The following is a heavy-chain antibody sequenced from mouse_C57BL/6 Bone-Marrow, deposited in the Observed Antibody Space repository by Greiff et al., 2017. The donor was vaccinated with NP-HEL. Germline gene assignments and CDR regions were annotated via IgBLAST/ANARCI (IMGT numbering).Heavy chain of an antibody. Sequence: QVQLQQPGAEFVKPGASVKLSCKASGYTFTSYWMHWVKQRPGRGLEWIGRIYPNSGGNKYNEKFKSKAKLTVDKPSSTAYMKLSSLTSEDSAVYYCAREGIYYDYGYMDYWGQGTSVTVSS. CDR2: IYPNSGGN. CDR3: AREGIYYDYGYMDY. V-gene: IGHV1-72*01. J-gene: IGHJ4*01. D-gene: IGHD2-4*01. CDR1: GYTFTSYW.